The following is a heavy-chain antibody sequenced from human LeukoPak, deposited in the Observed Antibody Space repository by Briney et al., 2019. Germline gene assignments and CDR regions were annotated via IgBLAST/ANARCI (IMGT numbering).Heavy chain of an antibody. J-gene: IGHJ4*02. CDR1: GFTFSTYA. D-gene: IGHD1-26*01. CDR2: IRGDGATK. Sequence: GGFLRLSCAASGFTFSTYAMTWVRQAPGKGLEWVSAIRGDGATKFYADSVKGRFTVSRDNSKNTVYLQMNSLRAEDTAVYYCAKTPYSGLYYRFDYWGQGTLVTVST. V-gene: IGHV3-23*01. CDR3: AKTPYSGLYYRFDY.